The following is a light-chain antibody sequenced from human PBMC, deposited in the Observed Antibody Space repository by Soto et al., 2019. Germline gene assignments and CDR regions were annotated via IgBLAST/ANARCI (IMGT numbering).Light chain of an antibody. V-gene: IGKV1-39*01. CDR1: QSISTY. CDR2: AVS. Sequence: DIQMTQSPSSLSASVGDRVTITCRASQSISTYLNWCQQKPGKAPERLIYAVSTLQSGVPSRFSGSGSGTDFTLTITSLQPEDFATYYCQQSARIPITFGQGTRLEIK. J-gene: IGKJ5*01. CDR3: QQSARIPIT.